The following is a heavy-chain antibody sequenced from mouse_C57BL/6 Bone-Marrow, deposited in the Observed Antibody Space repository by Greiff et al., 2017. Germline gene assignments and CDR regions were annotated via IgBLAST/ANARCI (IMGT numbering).Heavy chain of an antibody. V-gene: IGHV3-6*01. D-gene: IGHD1-1*01. CDR3: AREPLYGEGDFDY. Sequence: VQVVESGPGLVKPSQSLSLTCSVTGYSITSGYSWNWIRQFPGNKLEWMGYISYDGSNNYNPSLKNRIPITRDTSKNQFFLKLNSVTTEDTATYYCAREPLYGEGDFDYWGQGTTLTVSS. CDR1: GYSITSGYS. CDR2: ISYDGSN. J-gene: IGHJ2*01.